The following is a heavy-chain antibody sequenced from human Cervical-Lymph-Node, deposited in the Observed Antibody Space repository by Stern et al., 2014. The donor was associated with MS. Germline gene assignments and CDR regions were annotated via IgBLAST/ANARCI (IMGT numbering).Heavy chain of an antibody. J-gene: IGHJ2*01. V-gene: IGHV4-59*01. CDR2: IYNTVTT. D-gene: IGHD1-26*01. CDR1: GGSISGYY. CDR3: ARGERAIDWYFDL. Sequence: QVQLQESGPGLVKPSGALSLTCSVSGGSISGYYCTWIRQTPGKTLELIGFIYNTVTTNYNPSFGSRVSMSMDTSKSQFSLRLSSVTAADTATYYCARGERAIDWYFDLWGRGTMVTVSS.